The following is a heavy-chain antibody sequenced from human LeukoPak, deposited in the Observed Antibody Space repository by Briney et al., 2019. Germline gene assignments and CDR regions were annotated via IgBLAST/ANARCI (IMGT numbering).Heavy chain of an antibody. J-gene: IGHJ4*02. CDR2: ISNSGGRT. CDR3: ASPNSMAGTHYFHY. CDR1: GFTFSSYA. V-gene: IGHV3-23*01. D-gene: IGHD6-19*01. Sequence: GGSLRLSCAASGFTFSSYAMSWVRQAPGKGLEWVSSISNSGGRTFYTDSVKGRFTISRDNSKSTLYLQMDSLRAEDTAVYYCASPNSMAGTHYFHYWGQGTLVTVSS.